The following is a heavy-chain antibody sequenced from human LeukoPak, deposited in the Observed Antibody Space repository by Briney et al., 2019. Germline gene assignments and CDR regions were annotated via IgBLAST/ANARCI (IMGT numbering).Heavy chain of an antibody. V-gene: IGHV1-18*01. CDR2: ISAYNGNT. Sequence: GASVKVSCKASGYTFTSYGISWVRQAPGQGLEWMGWISAYNGNTNYAQKLQGRVTMTTDTSTSTAYMELRSLRSDDTAVYYCARTKYQQYDFWSGSKNLFDYWGRGTLVTVSS. CDR3: ARTKYQQYDFWSGSKNLFDY. J-gene: IGHJ4*02. D-gene: IGHD3-3*01. CDR1: GYTFTSYG.